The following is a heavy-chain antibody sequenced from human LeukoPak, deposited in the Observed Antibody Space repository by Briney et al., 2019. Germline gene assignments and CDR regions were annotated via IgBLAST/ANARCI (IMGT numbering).Heavy chain of an antibody. J-gene: IGHJ4*02. CDR3: ARTYYYDSSGYWLDY. CDR1: GGSISSGGYY. V-gene: IGHV4-31*03. CDR2: IYYSGST. D-gene: IGHD3-22*01. Sequence: SETLSLTCSVSGGSISSGGYYWSWIRQHPGKGLEWIGYIYYSGSTYYNPSLKSRVTISVDTSKNQFSLKLSSVTAADTAVYYCARTYYYDSSGYWLDYWGQGTLVTVSS.